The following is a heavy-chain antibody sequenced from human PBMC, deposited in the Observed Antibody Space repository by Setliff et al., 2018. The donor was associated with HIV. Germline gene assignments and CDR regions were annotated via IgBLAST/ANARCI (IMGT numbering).Heavy chain of an antibody. CDR3: ARDHCIKGVCHMSYFDY. D-gene: IGHD2-8*01. CDR2: IHYSGSS. J-gene: IGHJ4*02. CDR1: GGSTSTHY. Sequence: SETLSLTCSVTGGSTSTHYWSWIRQPPGKGLEWIATIHYSGSSDYSPSLKGRVTISVDTSKNQFSLNLSSVTAADTAAYYCARDHCIKGVCHMSYFDYWGQGMLVTVSS. V-gene: IGHV4-59*11.